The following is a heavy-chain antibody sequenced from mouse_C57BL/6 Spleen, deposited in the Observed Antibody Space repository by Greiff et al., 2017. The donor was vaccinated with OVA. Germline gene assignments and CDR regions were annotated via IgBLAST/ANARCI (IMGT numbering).Heavy chain of an antibody. J-gene: IGHJ4*01. Sequence: QVQLKQPGAELVRPGSSVKLSCKASGYTFTSYWMDWVKQRPGQGLEWIGNIYPSDSETHYNQKFKDKATLTVDKSSSTAYMQLSSLTSEDSAVYYCARVYGYDYYAMDYWGQGTSVTVSS. D-gene: IGHD2-2*01. CDR2: IYPSDSET. V-gene: IGHV1-61*01. CDR1: GYTFTSYW. CDR3: ARVYGYDYYAMDY.